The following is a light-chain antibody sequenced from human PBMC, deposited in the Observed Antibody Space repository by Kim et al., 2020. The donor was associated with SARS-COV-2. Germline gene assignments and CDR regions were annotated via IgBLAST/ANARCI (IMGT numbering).Light chain of an antibody. J-gene: IGKJ1*01. Sequence: EIVLTQSPATLSLSPGERAILSCRASQSVSSYLAWYQKKPGQVPRILIYDASNRATGIPDRFSGSGSGTDFTLTISSLEPEDFAVYYCQQRSNWAWKFGQGTKVEIK. CDR1: QSVSSY. CDR3: QQRSNWAWK. CDR2: DAS. V-gene: IGKV3-11*01.